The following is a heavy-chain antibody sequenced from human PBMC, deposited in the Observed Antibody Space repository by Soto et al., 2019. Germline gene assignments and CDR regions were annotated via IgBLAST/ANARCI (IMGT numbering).Heavy chain of an antibody. J-gene: IGHJ4*02. CDR1: GYTFTTYG. CDR2: IDPYSGDT. V-gene: IGHV1-18*01. Sequence: GASVKVSCKASGYTFTTYGITWVRQAPGRGLESMGWIDPYSGDTNYAQKVQGRVTMTTDTSTSTAYMELRDLISDDTAMYYCARRNDYCDYWGQGTLVTVSS. CDR3: ARRNDYCDY.